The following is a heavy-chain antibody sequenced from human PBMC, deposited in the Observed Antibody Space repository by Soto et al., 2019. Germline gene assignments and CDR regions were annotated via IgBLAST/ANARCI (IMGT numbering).Heavy chain of an antibody. J-gene: IGHJ4*02. V-gene: IGHV3-30*03. Sequence: QVQLVGSGGGVVQPGRSVTLSCAASGFTFSAFGMHWVRQAPGKGLEWVAVISSDESRKYYANSMKGRFTISRDNANNTLYLQINSLRREDTAFYDCARGCPKGDNCFYFDFWGQGPLVTVSS. D-gene: IGHD2-21*01. CDR2: ISSDESRK. CDR3: ARGCPKGDNCFYFDF. CDR1: GFTFSAFG.